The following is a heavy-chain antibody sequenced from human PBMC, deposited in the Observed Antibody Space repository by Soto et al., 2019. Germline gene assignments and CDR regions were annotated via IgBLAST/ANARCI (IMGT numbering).Heavy chain of an antibody. CDR1: GDSIGTYN. J-gene: IGHJ6*02. V-gene: IGHV4-59*08. D-gene: IGHD3-10*01. Sequence: QVQLQASGPGLVKPSDTLSLTCTVSGDSIGTYNWVWIRQPPGKRLEWIGYIYSNGGTSYNPALKTRVTISADTSTKQFSLRLRSVTAADTAVYYCVRQWIGALHGLVDVWGQGTTVTVSS. CDR3: VRQWIGALHGLVDV. CDR2: IYSNGGT.